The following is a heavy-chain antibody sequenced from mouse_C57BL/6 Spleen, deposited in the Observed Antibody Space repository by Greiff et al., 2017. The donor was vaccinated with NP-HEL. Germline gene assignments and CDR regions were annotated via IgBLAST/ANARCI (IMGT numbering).Heavy chain of an antibody. CDR2: IDPSDSYT. CDR3: ARGGSNYVRYFDV. Sequence: QVQLQQPGAELVMPGASVKLSCKASGYTFTSYWMHWVKQRPGQGLEWIGEIDPSDSYTNYNQKFKGKSTLTVDKSSSTAYMQLSSLTSEDSAVYYCARGGSNYVRYFDVWGTGTTVTVSS. V-gene: IGHV1-69*01. J-gene: IGHJ1*03. CDR1: GYTFTSYW. D-gene: IGHD2-5*01.